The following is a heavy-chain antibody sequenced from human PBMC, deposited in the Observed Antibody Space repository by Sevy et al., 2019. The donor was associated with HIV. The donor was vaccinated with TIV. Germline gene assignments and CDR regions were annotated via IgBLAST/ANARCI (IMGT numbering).Heavy chain of an antibody. J-gene: IGHJ3*02. CDR1: GGTFSSYA. CDR3: ARRYCSSTSCYNNAFDI. CDR2: INPNFGTA. Sequence: ASVKVSCKASGGTFSSYAISWVRQAPGQGLEWMGGINPNFGTANYEQKFQGRVTITADESTSTAYLELSSLRSEDTAVYYCARRYCSSTSCYNNAFDIWGQGTMVTVSS. D-gene: IGHD2-2*02. V-gene: IGHV1-69*13.